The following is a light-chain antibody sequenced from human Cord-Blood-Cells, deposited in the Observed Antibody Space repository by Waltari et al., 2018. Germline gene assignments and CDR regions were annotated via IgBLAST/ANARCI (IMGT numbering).Light chain of an antibody. V-gene: IGLV2-11*01. J-gene: IGLJ2*01. CDR2: DVS. Sequence: QSALTHPRLVSGALGQPVTISCIGTSSAVAGYNYVPWYHQLPGKAPKLMIYDVSKRPSGVPDRFSGSKSGHTASLTISGLQAEDKAYYYCCSYAGSYTFVVYGGGTKLTVL. CDR1: SSAVAGYNY. CDR3: CSYAGSYTFVV.